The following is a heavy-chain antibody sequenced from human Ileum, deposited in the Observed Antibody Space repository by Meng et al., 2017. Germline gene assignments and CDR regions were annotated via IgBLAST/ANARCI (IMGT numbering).Heavy chain of an antibody. D-gene: IGHD5-18*01. CDR2: IYYDGNT. CDR3: AREFYVDTAMVIDS. Sequence: QVQLQESGPGLVKPSQTLSPPCTVSGDSLTSVNTQWSWIRQSPGKGPEYIGYIYYDGNTYYNPSLKSRLIISIDTSRNEFSLRLNSVTAADTAVYYCAREFYVDTAMVIDSWGQGTLVTVSS. V-gene: IGHV4-30-4*01. J-gene: IGHJ4*02. CDR1: GDSLTSVNTQ.